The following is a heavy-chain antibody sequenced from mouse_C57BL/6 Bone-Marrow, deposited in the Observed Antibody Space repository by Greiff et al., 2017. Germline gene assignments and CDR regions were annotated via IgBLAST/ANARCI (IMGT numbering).Heavy chain of an antibody. J-gene: IGHJ4*01. CDR1: GFSLTSYG. D-gene: IGHD2-5*01. Sequence: VQRVESGPGLVQPSQSLSITCTVSGFSLTSYGVHWVRQSPGKGLEWLGVIWSGGSADYNAAFISSLGISKDKSKSQVFFTMNSLQADDTAIYYCARNSNYRGDYWGQGTSVTVSS. CDR2: IWSGGSA. V-gene: IGHV2-2*01. CDR3: ARNSNYRGDY.